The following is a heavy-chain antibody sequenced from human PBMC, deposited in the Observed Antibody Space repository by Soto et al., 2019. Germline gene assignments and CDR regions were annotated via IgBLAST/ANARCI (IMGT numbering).Heavy chain of an antibody. D-gene: IGHD3-9*01. V-gene: IGHV4-34*01. J-gene: IGHJ6*02. CDR3: ARDSGYYDILTGQYYYYGMYV. CDR2: INHSGST. CDR1: GGSFSGYY. Sequence: SETLSLTCAVYGGSFSGYYWSWIRQPPGKELEWIGEINHSGSTNYNPSLKSRVTISVDTSKSQFSLKLSSVTAADTAVYYCARDSGYYDILTGQYYYYGMYVWGQGTTVTVSS.